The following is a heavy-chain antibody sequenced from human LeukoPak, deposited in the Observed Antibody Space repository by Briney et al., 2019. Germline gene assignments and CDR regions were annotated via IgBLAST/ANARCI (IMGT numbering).Heavy chain of an antibody. V-gene: IGHV4-59*01. D-gene: IGHD6-6*01. Sequence: SETLSLTCTVSGGSISSYYWSWIRQPPGKGLEWIGYIYYSGSTNYNPSLKSRVTISVDTSKNQFSLKLSSVTAADTAVYYCARDRHSSSYFNWFGPWGQGTLVTVSS. CDR2: IYYSGST. J-gene: IGHJ5*02. CDR3: ARDRHSSSYFNWFGP. CDR1: GGSISSYY.